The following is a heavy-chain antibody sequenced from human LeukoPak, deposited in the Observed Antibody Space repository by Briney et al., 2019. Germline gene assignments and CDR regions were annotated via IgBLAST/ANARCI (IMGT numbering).Heavy chain of an antibody. V-gene: IGHV4-59*08. J-gene: IGHJ4*02. CDR1: GGSISSYY. CDR2: IYYSGST. CDR3: ARHDFWSGINY. D-gene: IGHD3-3*01. Sequence: SETLSLTCTVSGGSISSYYWSWIRQPPGKGLEWIGYIYYSGSTNYNPSLKSRVTISVDTSKNQFSLKLSSGTAADTAVYYCARHDFWSGINYWGQGTLVTVSS.